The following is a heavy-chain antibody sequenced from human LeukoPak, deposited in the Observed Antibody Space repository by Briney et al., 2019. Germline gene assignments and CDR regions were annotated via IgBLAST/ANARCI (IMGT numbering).Heavy chain of an antibody. D-gene: IGHD3-10*01. CDR1: GGSFSGYY. Sequence: SETLSLTCAVYGGSFSGYYWSWIRQPPGKGLGWIGEINHSGSTNYNPSLKSRVTISVDTSKNQFSLKLSSVTAADTAVYYCARESYYYGSGSYTHWGQGTLVTVSS. V-gene: IGHV4-34*01. CDR3: ARESYYYGSGSYTH. J-gene: IGHJ4*02. CDR2: INHSGST.